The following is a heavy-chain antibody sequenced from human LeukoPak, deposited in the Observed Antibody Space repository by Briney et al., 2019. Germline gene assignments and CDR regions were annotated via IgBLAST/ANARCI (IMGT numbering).Heavy chain of an antibody. D-gene: IGHD3-22*01. J-gene: IGHJ4*02. V-gene: IGHV1-69*05. CDR2: IIPIFGTA. CDR1: GGTFSSYA. Sequence: ASVKVSCKASGGTFSSYAISWVRQAPGQGLEWMGGIIPIFGTANYAQKFQGRVTITTDESTSTAYMELSSLRSEDTAVYYCARSSYYDSSGYYYEAPPGYWGQGTLVTVSS. CDR3: ARSSYYDSSGYYYEAPPGY.